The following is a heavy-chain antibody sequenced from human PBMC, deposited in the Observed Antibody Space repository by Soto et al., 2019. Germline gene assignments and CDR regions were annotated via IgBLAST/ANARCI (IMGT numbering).Heavy chain of an antibody. Sequence: SETLSLTCTVSGGSISSYYWSWIRQPPGKGLEWIGYIYYSGSTNYNPSLKSRVTISVDTSKNQFSLKLSSVTAADAAVYYCARVNPYYDFWSGYEHHPGTPYYYGMDVWGQGTTVTVSS. CDR2: IYYSGST. J-gene: IGHJ6*02. V-gene: IGHV4-59*01. CDR3: ARVNPYYDFWSGYEHHPGTPYYYGMDV. D-gene: IGHD3-3*01. CDR1: GGSISSYY.